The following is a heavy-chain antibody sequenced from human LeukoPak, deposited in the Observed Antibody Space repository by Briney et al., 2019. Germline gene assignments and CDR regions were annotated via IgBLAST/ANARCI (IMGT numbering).Heavy chain of an antibody. J-gene: IGHJ5*02. V-gene: IGHV4-39*01. CDR3: ARRVVPDTHNWFDP. Sequence: PSETLSLTCTVSGGSISSSSYYWGWIRQPPGKGLEWIGSIYYSGSTYYNPSLKSRVTISVDTSKNQFSLKLSSVTAADTAVYYCARRVVPDTHNWFDPWGQGTLVTVSS. D-gene: IGHD2-2*01. CDR2: IYYSGST. CDR1: GGSISSSSYY.